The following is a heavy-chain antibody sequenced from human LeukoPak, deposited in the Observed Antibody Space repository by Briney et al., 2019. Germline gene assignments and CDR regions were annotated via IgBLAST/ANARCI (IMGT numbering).Heavy chain of an antibody. CDR3: ARQSLEYYDSSGLTDY. J-gene: IGHJ4*02. V-gene: IGHV4-38-2*02. CDR1: GYSISSGYY. Sequence: SETLSLTCTVSGYSISSGYYWGWIRQPPGKGLEWIGSIYHSGSTYYNPSLKSRVTISVDTSKNQFSLKLSSVTAADTAVYYCARQSLEYYDSSGLTDYWGQGTLVTVSS. D-gene: IGHD3-22*01. CDR2: IYHSGST.